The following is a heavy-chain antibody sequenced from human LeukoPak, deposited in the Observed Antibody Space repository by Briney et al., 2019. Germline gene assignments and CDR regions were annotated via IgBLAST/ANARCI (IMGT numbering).Heavy chain of an antibody. J-gene: IGHJ4*02. D-gene: IGHD5-18*01. CDR3: ARVKTAMDIDY. V-gene: IGHV3-48*02. Sequence: GGSLRLSCAAAAVTVSIYSMNSVRQAPGRGLGWVSYISSSSSAIYYADSVKGRFTISRANTKNSAYLQMTSLRHEHTVVSYCARVKTAMDIDYWGQGTLVTVSS. CDR1: AVTVSIYS. CDR2: ISSSSSAI.